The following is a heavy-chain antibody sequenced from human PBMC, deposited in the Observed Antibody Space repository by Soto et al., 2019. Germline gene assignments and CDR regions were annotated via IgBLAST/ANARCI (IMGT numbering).Heavy chain of an antibody. CDR3: ARLLPIVAAGDHYWFDP. Sequence: SRRLSPDASKFTCSNYLVSYVPLAPGKGLEWVANIKQDGSQKYYVDSVKGRFTTTRDNAKNSLYLEMNSLRAEDAAVYSCARLLPIVAAGDHYWFDPWGQGTLVTVSS. CDR2: IKQDGSQK. D-gene: IGHD6-13*01. J-gene: IGHJ5*02. V-gene: IGHV3-7*01. CDR1: KFTCSNYL.